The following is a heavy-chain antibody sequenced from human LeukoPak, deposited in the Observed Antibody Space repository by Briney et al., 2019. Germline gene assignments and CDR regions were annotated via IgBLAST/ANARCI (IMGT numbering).Heavy chain of an antibody. J-gene: IGHJ4*02. V-gene: IGHV4-34*01. CDR3: ARGRVRGVIIPAGYFDY. CDR1: GGSFSGYY. Sequence: PSETLPLTCAVYGGSFSGYYWSWIRQPPGKGLEWIGEINHSGSTNYNPSLKSRVTISVDTSKNQFSLKLSSVTAAATAVYYCARGRVRGVIIPAGYFDYWGQGTLVTVSS. D-gene: IGHD3-10*01. CDR2: INHSGST.